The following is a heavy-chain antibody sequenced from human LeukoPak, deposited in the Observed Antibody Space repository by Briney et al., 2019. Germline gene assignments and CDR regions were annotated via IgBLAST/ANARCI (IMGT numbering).Heavy chain of an antibody. V-gene: IGHV3-21*01. Sequence: SGGSLRLSCAASGFIVSHKYMAWVRQAPGKGLEWVSSISSSSSYIFYADSLKGRFTVSRDNAKNSLYLQMNNLRAEDTANYCARVPADYWGQGTLVTVSS. CDR3: ARVPADY. J-gene: IGHJ4*02. CDR1: GFIVSHKY. CDR2: ISSSSSYI.